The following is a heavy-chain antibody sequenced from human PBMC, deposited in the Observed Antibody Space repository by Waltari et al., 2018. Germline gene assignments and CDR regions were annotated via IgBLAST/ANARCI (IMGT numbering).Heavy chain of an antibody. J-gene: IGHJ4*02. V-gene: IGHV4-39*01. CDR3: VRHKTYCRGESCYRQTVDY. CDR1: GGTISSGSYS. D-gene: IGHD2-15*01. CDR2: GYYTGST. Sequence: GGTISSGSYSRGWIRQPPGTGLEWIASGYYTGSTCYNPAHKSRVTVSVDASQNQLSLKLSYVTAADTAVYVCVRHKTYCRGESCYRQTVDYWVQGTLVTVSS.